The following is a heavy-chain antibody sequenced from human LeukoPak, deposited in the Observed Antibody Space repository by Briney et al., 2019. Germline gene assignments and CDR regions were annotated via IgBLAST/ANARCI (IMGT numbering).Heavy chain of an antibody. CDR3: ARSLHYYGSGRGGY. Sequence: ASVKVSCKASGYTFTSYSINWVRQAPGQGLEWMGWISVYNGNTNYAQKFQGRVTMTTDTSTSTAYMELRSLRSDDTAVYYCARSLHYYGSGRGGYWGQGTLVTVSS. V-gene: IGHV1-18*01. J-gene: IGHJ4*02. CDR2: ISVYNGNT. D-gene: IGHD3-10*01. CDR1: GYTFTSYS.